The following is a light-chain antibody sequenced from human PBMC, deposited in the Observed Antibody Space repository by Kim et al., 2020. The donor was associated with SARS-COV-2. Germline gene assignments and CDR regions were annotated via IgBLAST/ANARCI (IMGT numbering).Light chain of an antibody. CDR2: KAS. Sequence: DIQMTQSPSTLSASVGDRVTISCRASQSIRSHLAWYQQKPGRAPNLLIYKASTLEGGVPLRFSGSGSGTQFTLTINSLQPDDFATYYCQHYDSYPYTFGQGTKLEI. V-gene: IGKV1-5*03. CDR3: QHYDSYPYT. J-gene: IGKJ2*01. CDR1: QSIRSH.